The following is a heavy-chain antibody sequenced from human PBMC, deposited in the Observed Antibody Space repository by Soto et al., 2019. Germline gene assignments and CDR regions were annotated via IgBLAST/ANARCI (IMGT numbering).Heavy chain of an antibody. CDR2: ISGSSSYI. CDR3: ARGTYYGDYVLYDY. Sequence: EVQLVESGGGLVKPGGSLRLSCAASGFTFSSYSMNWVRQAPGKGLEWVSSISGSSSYIYYADSVKGRFTISRDNAKNSLYLQMNSLRAEETAVYYCARGTYYGDYVLYDYWGQGTLVTVSS. CDR1: GFTFSSYS. V-gene: IGHV3-21*01. D-gene: IGHD4-17*01. J-gene: IGHJ4*02.